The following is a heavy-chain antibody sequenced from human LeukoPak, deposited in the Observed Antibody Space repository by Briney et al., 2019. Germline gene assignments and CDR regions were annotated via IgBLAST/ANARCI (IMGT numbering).Heavy chain of an antibody. J-gene: IGHJ4*02. Sequence: ASVKVSCKASGYTFTSYGISWVRQAPGQGLEWMGWISAYNGNTNYAQKLQGRVTMTTDTSTSTAYMELRSLRSDDTAVYYCARVGGYDFWSGYYTVPLIDYWGQGTLVTVSS. V-gene: IGHV1-18*01. CDR1: GYTFTSYG. CDR2: ISAYNGNT. D-gene: IGHD3-3*01. CDR3: ARVGGYDFWSGYYTVPLIDY.